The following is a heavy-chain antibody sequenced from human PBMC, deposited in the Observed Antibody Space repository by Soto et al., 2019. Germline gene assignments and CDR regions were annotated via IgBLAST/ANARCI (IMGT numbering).Heavy chain of an antibody. D-gene: IGHD2-21*02. CDR1: GFTFSSFA. CDR3: ARALQGVTLDS. V-gene: IGHV3-30*09. CDR2: ISYDGDNK. J-gene: IGHJ5*01. Sequence: LRLSCAASGFTFSSFAIHWVRQAPGKGLEWVSLISYDGDNKYFVDSVKGRFAISRDNSKNTVHLQMNSLRSEDTAVYFCARALQGVTLDSWGQGTLVTVS.